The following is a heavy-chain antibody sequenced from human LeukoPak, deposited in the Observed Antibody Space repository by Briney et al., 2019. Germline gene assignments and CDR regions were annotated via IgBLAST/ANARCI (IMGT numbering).Heavy chain of an antibody. CDR1: GFTFSSYA. Sequence: GSXXLXCXASGFTFSSYAMSWVRQAPGKGLEWVSAISGSGGSTYYADSVKGRFTISRDNSKNTLYLQMNSLRAEDTAVYYCAKDRYYDSSGLVFDYWGQGTLVTVSS. CDR3: AKDRYYDSSGLVFDY. V-gene: IGHV3-23*01. CDR2: ISGSGGST. D-gene: IGHD3-22*01. J-gene: IGHJ4*01.